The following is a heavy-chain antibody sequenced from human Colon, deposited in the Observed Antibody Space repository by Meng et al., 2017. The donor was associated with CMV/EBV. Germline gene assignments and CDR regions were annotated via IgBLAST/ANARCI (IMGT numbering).Heavy chain of an antibody. V-gene: IGHV4-39*01. D-gene: IGHD2-21*01. CDR2: IYYSGST. Sequence: WVRQAPGKGLEWIGSIYYSGSTYYNPSLKSRVTISVDTSKNQFSLKLSSVTAADTAVYYCARQRIVVVIAKDGMDVWGQGTTVTVSS. J-gene: IGHJ6*02. CDR3: ARQRIVVVIAKDGMDV.